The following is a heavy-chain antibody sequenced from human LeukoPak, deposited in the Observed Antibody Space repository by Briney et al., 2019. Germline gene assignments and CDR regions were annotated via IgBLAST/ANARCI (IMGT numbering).Heavy chain of an antibody. CDR1: GFTFSSYE. CDR2: ISSSGSTI. D-gene: IGHD4-17*01. J-gene: IGHJ4*02. V-gene: IGHV3-48*03. Sequence: GGSLRLSCAASGFTFSSYEMNWVRQAPGKGLEWVSYISSSGSTIYYADSVKGRFTISRDNSKNTLYLQMNSLRAEDTAVYYCAKFRTTVTTFCFDYWGQGTLVTVSS. CDR3: AKFRTTVTTFCFDY.